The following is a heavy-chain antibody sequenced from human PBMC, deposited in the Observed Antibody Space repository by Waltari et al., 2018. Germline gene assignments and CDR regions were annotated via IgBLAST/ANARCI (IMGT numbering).Heavy chain of an antibody. J-gene: IGHJ6*02. Sequence: QVQLQESGPGLVKPSATLSLTCAVSGYSISSGYTCGWIRQPPRQGLEWLGSIYHSGSNYYNPSLKSRVTISVDTSKNQCSLKLSSVTAADTAVYYCARGDCSSTSCYYHYYYYGMDVWGQGTTVTVSS. CDR1: GYSISSGYT. CDR2: IYHSGSN. CDR3: ARGDCSSTSCYYHYYYYGMDV. D-gene: IGHD2-2*01. V-gene: IGHV4-38-2*01.